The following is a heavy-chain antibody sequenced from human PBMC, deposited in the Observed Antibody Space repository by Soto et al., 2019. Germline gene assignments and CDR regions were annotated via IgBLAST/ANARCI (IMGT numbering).Heavy chain of an antibody. CDR2: TYYRSKWYN. V-gene: IGHV6-1*01. Sequence: SQTLSLTCAISGGSVSSNSVAWNWIRQSASRGLEWLGRTYYRSKWYNDYAVSVKSRITINPDTSKNQFSLQLNSVTPEDTAVYYCTRSAKGGAFDIWGQGTMVTVSS. CDR3: TRSAKGGAFDI. J-gene: IGHJ3*02. CDR1: GGSVSSNSVA.